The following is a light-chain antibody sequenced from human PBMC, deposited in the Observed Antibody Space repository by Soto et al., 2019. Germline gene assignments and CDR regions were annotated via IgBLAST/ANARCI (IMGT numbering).Light chain of an antibody. CDR1: QSVSSNY. J-gene: IGKJ1*01. CDR3: QQYGSSVRT. Sequence: EIVLTQSPGTLSLSPGERATLSCRTSQSVSSNYLAWYQQKPGQAPRLLIYGASSRATGIPDRFSGSGSGTDFTLTISRLEPEDVAVYYCQQYGSSVRTFGQGTKVDIK. CDR2: GAS. V-gene: IGKV3-20*01.